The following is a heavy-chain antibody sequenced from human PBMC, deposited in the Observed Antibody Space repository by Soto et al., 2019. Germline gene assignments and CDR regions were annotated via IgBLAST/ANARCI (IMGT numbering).Heavy chain of an antibody. CDR2: ISFDGANE. D-gene: IGHD2-15*01. CDR3: ARPIPRWSYHYGMDV. CDR1: EFTFSSYA. J-gene: IGHJ6*02. Sequence: QLVESGGRGVQPGRSLRLSCEASEFTFSSYAMHWVRQAPGRGLEWVALISFDGANEYYADSVKVRFIISRDNSKSMVYLQMNSLRPDDTAIYYCARPIPRWSYHYGMDVWGQGTTVTVSS. V-gene: IGHV3-30-3*01.